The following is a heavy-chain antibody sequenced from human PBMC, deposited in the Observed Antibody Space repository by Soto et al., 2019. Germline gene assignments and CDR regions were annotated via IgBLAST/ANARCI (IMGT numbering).Heavy chain of an antibody. Sequence: EVQLVASGGGLVQPGGSLRLSCVASGFSLSDHYMDWVRQAPGKGLEWLGLIRKEPYGYTTNYAASVKGRFTISRDDSKNSLFLQMDSLTAEDAAIYYCADVTWNRDYLQGGQGSLVTVSS. CDR2: IRKEPYGYTT. V-gene: IGHV3-72*01. J-gene: IGHJ4*02. CDR3: ADVTWNRDYLQ. D-gene: IGHD4-17*01. CDR1: GFSLSDHY.